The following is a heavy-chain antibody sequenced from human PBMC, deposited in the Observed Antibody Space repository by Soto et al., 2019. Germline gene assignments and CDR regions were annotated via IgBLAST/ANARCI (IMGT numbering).Heavy chain of an antibody. CDR3: AKATATSGGAFEI. D-gene: IGHD1-1*01. J-gene: IGHJ3*02. CDR2: ILVGGST. Sequence: GGSLRLSCAVSGFICSSYDMSWVRQAPGKGLEWVSTILVGGSTHYEDSVKGRFTISKDTSKNTVYLQMNRLTGGDTAVYYCAKATATSGGAFEIYGQGTMVTVSS. V-gene: IGHV3-23*01. CDR1: GFICSSYD.